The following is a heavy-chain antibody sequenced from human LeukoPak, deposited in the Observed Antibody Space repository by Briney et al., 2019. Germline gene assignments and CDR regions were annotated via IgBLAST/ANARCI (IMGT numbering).Heavy chain of an antibody. CDR2: INHSGST. J-gene: IGHJ4*02. V-gene: IGHV4-34*01. D-gene: IGHD6-13*01. Sequence: SETLSLTCAVYGGSFSGYYWSWIRQPPGKGLEWIGEINHSGSTNYNPSLKSRVTISVDTSKNQFSLKLSSVTAADTAVYYCARTLPKKSSWRPFGYWGQGTLVTVSS. CDR1: GGSFSGYY. CDR3: ARTLPKKSSWRPFGY.